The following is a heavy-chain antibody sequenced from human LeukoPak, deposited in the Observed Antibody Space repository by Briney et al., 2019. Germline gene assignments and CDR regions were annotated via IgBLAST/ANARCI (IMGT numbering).Heavy chain of an antibody. V-gene: IGHV1-3*01. CDR2: INPGNGNT. CDR3: ARDGDSSDYLEDDTFDV. J-gene: IGHJ3*01. CDR1: GYTFTSYA. D-gene: IGHD3-22*01. Sequence: ASMKVSCKASGYTFTSYAMHWVRQAPGQRLEWMGWINPGNGNTKYSQKFQGRVTITRDTSASTAYMELSSLRSEDTAVYYCARDGDSSDYLEDDTFDVWGQGTMVTVSS.